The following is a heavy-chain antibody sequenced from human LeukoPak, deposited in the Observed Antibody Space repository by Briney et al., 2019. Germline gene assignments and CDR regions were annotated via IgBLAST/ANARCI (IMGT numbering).Heavy chain of an antibody. CDR2: FSYSGST. D-gene: IGHD6-19*01. V-gene: IGHV4-39*01. J-gene: IGHJ4*02. Sequence: SETLSLTCTVSGDSISSSSYYWGWIRQPPGKGLEWIGSFSYSGSTYYNPSLKSRVTISVDTSKNQFSLKLSSVTAADTAVYYCARILPKQWLVLRSGYYFDYWGQGTLVTVSS. CDR3: ARILPKQWLVLRSGYYFDY. CDR1: GDSISSSSYY.